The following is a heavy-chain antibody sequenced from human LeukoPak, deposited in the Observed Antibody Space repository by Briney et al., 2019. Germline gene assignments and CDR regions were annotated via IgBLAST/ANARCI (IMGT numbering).Heavy chain of an antibody. CDR1: AGSISSSY. CDR2: IYYNGHT. CDR3: ATILPVNYYMDV. D-gene: IGHD2-21*01. Sequence: SETLSLTCTVSAGSISSSYWSWIRQPPGKGLESIGYIYYNGHTNYNPSLKSRVTISVDTSKNLFTLKLSSVTAADTAVYYCATILPVNYYMDVWGKGTTVTVSS. J-gene: IGHJ6*03. V-gene: IGHV4-59*01.